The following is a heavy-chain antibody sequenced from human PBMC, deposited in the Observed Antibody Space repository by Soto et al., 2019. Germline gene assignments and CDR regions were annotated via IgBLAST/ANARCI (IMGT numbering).Heavy chain of an antibody. V-gene: IGHV1-18*01. J-gene: IGHJ4*01. D-gene: IGHD3-3*01. CDR3: ARTDFDFWSGYYTPQDFEY. CDR1: GYTFTSYG. CDR2: ISAYNGNT. Sequence: QVQLVQSGAEVKKPGASVKVSCKASGYTFTSYGISWVRQAPGQGLEWMGWISAYNGNTKYAQKLQGRVTMTTDTTMRTGYMELRSLKSDDTAVYYCARTDFDFWSGYYTPQDFEYWGNGTLVTVSS.